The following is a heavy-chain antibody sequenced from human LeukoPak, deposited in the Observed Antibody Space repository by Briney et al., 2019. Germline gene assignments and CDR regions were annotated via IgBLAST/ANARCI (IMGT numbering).Heavy chain of an antibody. D-gene: IGHD3-10*01. CDR2: VYHSGST. Sequence: SETLSLTCTVSGGSISSGGYYWSWIRQPPGKGLEWIGYVYHSGSTYYNPSLKSRVTISVDRSKNQFSLKLSSVTAADTAVYYCARVRSGSGSYLPLFDYWGQGTLVTVSS. CDR1: GGSISSGGYY. J-gene: IGHJ4*02. V-gene: IGHV4-30-2*01. CDR3: ARVRSGSGSYLPLFDY.